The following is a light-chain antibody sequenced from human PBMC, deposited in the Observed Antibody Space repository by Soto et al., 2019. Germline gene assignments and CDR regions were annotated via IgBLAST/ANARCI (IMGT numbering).Light chain of an antibody. Sequence: QSALTQPRSVSGSPGQSVTISCTGTSSVVGGYDYVSWYQQQPGKAPQLMIYDVSKRPSGVPDRFSGSKSGNTASLPISGLQGEDEADYYCCSYAGRYTYVFGTGTKVSVL. CDR2: DVS. CDR1: SSVVGGYDY. V-gene: IGLV2-11*01. J-gene: IGLJ1*01. CDR3: CSYAGRYTYV.